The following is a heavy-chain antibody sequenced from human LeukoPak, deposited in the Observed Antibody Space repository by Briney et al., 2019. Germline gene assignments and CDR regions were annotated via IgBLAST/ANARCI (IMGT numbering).Heavy chain of an antibody. CDR1: GGSISSSSYY. D-gene: IGHD2-15*01. CDR3: ARQKAAHMDV. CDR2: IYYSGST. Sequence: PSETLSLTCTVSGGSISSSSYYWGWIRQPPGKGLEWIGSIYYSGSTYYNPSLKTRVTISVHTSKNQFSLKLSSVTAADTAVYYCARQKAAHMDVWGKGTTVTVSS. V-gene: IGHV4-39*01. J-gene: IGHJ6*03.